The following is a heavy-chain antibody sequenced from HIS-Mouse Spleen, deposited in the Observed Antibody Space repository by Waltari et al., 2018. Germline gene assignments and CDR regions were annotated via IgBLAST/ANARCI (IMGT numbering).Heavy chain of an antibody. J-gene: IGHJ5*02. Sequence: EVQLVQSGAEVKKPGESLKISCKGSGYSFTSYWIGWVRQRPGKGLEWMGIIYPGDSDTRYSPSFQGQVTISADKSISTAYLQWSSLKASDTAMYYCARLGYYDFWSGYYSGWFDPWGQGTLVTVSS. CDR3: ARLGYYDFWSGYYSGWFDP. CDR1: GYSFTSYW. D-gene: IGHD3-3*01. CDR2: IYPGDSDT. V-gene: IGHV5-51*03.